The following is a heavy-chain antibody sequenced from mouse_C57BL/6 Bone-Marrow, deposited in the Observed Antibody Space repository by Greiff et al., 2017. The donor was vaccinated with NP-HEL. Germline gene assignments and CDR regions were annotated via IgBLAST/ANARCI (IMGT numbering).Heavy chain of an antibody. CDR2: IDPETGGT. Sequence: VHLVESGAELVRPGASVTLSCKASGYTFTDYEMHWVKQTPVHGLEWIGAIDPETGGTAYNQKFKGKAILTADKSSSTAYMELRSLTSEDSAVYYCTRDSSGFFFAYWGQGTLVTVSA. V-gene: IGHV1-15*01. CDR3: TRDSSGFFFAY. J-gene: IGHJ3*01. CDR1: GYTFTDYE. D-gene: IGHD3-2*02.